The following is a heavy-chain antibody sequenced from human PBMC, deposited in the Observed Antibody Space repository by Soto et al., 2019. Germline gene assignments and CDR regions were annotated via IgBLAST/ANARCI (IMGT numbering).Heavy chain of an antibody. V-gene: IGHV4-61*01. CDR3: ARGSTTEKVDS. J-gene: IGHJ4*02. CDR2: IYYSGST. Sequence: SETLSLTCTVSGGSVSSGSYYWSWIRQPPGKGLEWIGYIYYSGSTNYNPSPKSRVTISVDTSKNQFSLKLSSVTAADTAVYYCARGSTTEKVDSWGQGILVTVSS. CDR1: GGSVSSGSYY.